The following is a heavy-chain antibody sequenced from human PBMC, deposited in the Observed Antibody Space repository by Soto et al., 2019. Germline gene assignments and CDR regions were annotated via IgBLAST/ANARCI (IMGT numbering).Heavy chain of an antibody. V-gene: IGHV4-31*03. J-gene: IGHJ4*02. D-gene: IGHD3-16*01. Sequence: SETLSHTCIGSGGSVNSGDYYWSWIRQRLGNGLEWIGYIYYTGNTYYNPSLKSRVALTVDTSKPQFSLKLRSVTAADTAVYYCSRARVGPGASRAGDYWGQVTLVIV. CDR2: IYYTGNT. CDR3: SRARVGPGASRAGDY. CDR1: GGSVNSGDYY.